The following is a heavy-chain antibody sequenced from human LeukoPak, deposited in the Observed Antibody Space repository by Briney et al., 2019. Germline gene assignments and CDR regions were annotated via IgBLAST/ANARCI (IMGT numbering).Heavy chain of an antibody. J-gene: IGHJ3*02. CDR1: GFTFGDYA. CDR2: IYYSGST. Sequence: PGGSLRLSCTASGFTFGDYAMSWIRQPPGKGLEWIGSIYYSGSTYYNPSLKSRVTISVDTSKNQFSLKLSSVTAADTAVYYCATPLLWFGELLGDAFDIWGQGTMVTVSS. D-gene: IGHD3-10*01. V-gene: IGHV4-39*01. CDR3: ATPLLWFGELLGDAFDI.